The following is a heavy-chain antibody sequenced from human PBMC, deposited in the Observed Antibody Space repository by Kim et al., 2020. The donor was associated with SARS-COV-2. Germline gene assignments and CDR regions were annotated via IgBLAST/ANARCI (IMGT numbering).Heavy chain of an antibody. D-gene: IGHD2-21*01. Sequence: GGSLRLSCAASGFTFSSYAMHWVRQAPGKGLEWVAVISYDGSNKYYADSVKGRFTISRDNSKNTLYLQMNSLRAEDTAVYYCAGGNRAYCGGDCPPFSWGQGTLVTVSS. V-gene: IGHV3-30-3*01. CDR2: ISYDGSNK. J-gene: IGHJ4*02. CDR1: GFTFSSYA. CDR3: AGGNRAYCGGDCPPFS.